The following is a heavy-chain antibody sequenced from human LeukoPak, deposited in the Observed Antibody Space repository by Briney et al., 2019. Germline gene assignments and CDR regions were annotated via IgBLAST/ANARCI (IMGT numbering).Heavy chain of an antibody. V-gene: IGHV4-59*01. CDR1: GGSLSNYY. Sequence: FETLPLTCSVSGGSLSNYYWTWIRQPPGKGLEWIGYIYSSGSTNYNPSPRSRVSISVDTSENQFSLNLSSVTAADTAVYYCARRSWWSDFDYRGQEDLVTVSS. CDR3: ARRSWWSDFDY. CDR2: IYSSGST. D-gene: IGHD2-15*01. J-gene: IGHJ4*02.